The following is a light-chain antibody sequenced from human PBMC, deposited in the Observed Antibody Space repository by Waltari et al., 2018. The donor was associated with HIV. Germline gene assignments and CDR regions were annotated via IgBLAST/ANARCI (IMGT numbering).Light chain of an antibody. CDR1: SSNIGRFY. CDR3: AAWNDNLSGVV. J-gene: IGLJ2*01. V-gene: IGLV1-47*01. Sequence: QSVLSQPPSASGTPGQRVTISCSGSSSNIGRFYVYWYRQVPGTTPHLLISRINQRPSGVPDRCSVSKSGTSASLAISGLRSEDEAYYYCAAWNDNLSGVVFGGGTELTVL. CDR2: RIN.